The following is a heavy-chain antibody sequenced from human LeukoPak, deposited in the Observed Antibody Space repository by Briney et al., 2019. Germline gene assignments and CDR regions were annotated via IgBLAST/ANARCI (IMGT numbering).Heavy chain of an antibody. CDR2: INHTGST. Sequence: SETLSLTCAVYGGSFSGYYWSWVRQPPGKGVEWVGEINHTGSTNYNTSLTSGVTLSVETCKNQCSLKLSSVTAADTAGYYCGGPTPQPRPKLVVLVAGTRGNWFDHWGQGTLVTVSS. D-gene: IGHD2-15*01. CDR3: GGPTPQPRPKLVVLVAGTRGNWFDH. CDR1: GGSFSGYY. J-gene: IGHJ5*02. V-gene: IGHV4-34*01.